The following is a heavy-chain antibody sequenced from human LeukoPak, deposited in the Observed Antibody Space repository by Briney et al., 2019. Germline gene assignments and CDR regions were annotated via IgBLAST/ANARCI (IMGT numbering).Heavy chain of an antibody. CDR2: INHSGST. V-gene: IGHV4-34*01. CDR1: GGSFSGYY. CDR3: ARGYSSSWYYYGMDV. Sequence: SETLSLTCAVYGGSFSGYYWSWIRQPPGKGLEWIGEINHSGSTNYNPSLKSRVTISVDTSKNQFSLKLSSVTAADTAVYYCARGYSSSWYYYGMDVWGKGTTVTVSS. J-gene: IGHJ6*04. D-gene: IGHD6-13*01.